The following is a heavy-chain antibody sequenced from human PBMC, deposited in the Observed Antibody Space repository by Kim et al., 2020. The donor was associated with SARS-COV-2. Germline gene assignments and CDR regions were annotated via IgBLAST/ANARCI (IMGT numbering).Heavy chain of an antibody. J-gene: IGHJ6*02. CDR1: GGTFGSYP. Sequence: SVKVSCKASGGTFGSYPISWVRLAPGQGLEWMGTIIPIFGRTNYAQKFYDRVTISADESTNIAFMELRGLRSEDTAVYYCARDNVVVPTIDYSYGMDVWGQEPTVTVSS. D-gene: IGHD2-21*02. CDR2: IIPIFGRT. V-gene: IGHV1-69*13. CDR3: ARDNVVVPTIDYSYGMDV.